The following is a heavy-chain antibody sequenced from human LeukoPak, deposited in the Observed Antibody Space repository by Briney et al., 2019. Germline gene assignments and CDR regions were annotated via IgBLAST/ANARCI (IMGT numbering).Heavy chain of an antibody. V-gene: IGHV3-33*01. J-gene: IGHJ4*02. CDR3: ARDKIVYYDSSGYYYRMYYFDY. Sequence: GGSLRLSCAASGFTFSSYGMHWVRQAPGKGLEWVAVIWYDGSNKYYADSVKGRFTISRDNSKNTLYLQMNSLRAEDTAVYYCARDKIVYYDSSGYYYRMYYFDYWGQGTLVTVSS. CDR2: IWYDGSNK. D-gene: IGHD3-22*01. CDR1: GFTFSSYG.